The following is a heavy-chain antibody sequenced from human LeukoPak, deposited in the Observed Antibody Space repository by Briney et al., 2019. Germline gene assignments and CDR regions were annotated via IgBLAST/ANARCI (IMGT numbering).Heavy chain of an antibody. CDR2: INHSGSP. J-gene: IGHJ4*02. Sequence: SETLSLTCAVYGGSFSGYYWSWIRQPPGKGLEWIGEINHSGSPRYNPSLKSRVAISVDTSKNQFSLRLTSVTAADTAMYYCARVCRSTSCYTGFDYWGQGTLVTVSS. V-gene: IGHV4-34*01. D-gene: IGHD2-2*02. CDR3: ARVCRSTSCYTGFDY. CDR1: GGSFSGYY.